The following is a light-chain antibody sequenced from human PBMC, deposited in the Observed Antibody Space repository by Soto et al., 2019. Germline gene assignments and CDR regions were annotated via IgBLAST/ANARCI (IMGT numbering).Light chain of an antibody. CDR2: DVS. V-gene: IGLV2-14*01. CDR1: SSDVGGYNY. J-gene: IGLJ1*01. Sequence: QSSLTQPASVSGSPGQSITISCTGTSSDVGGYNYVSWYQQHPGKAPKLMIYDVSNRPSGVSNRFSGSKSGNTASLTISGLQAEDESDYYCTSYTSSSTLPYVFGPGTKDTVL. CDR3: TSYTSSSTLPYV.